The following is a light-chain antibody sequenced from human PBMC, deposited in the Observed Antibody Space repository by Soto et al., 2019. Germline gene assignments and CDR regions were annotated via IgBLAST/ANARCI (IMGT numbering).Light chain of an antibody. Sequence: DIQMTQSPSTLSASVGDRVTITCRASQSISSWLAWYQQKPGKAPKLLIYKASSLESGVPSRFSGSGSGTEFTLTIRSLRPDDFATYYCQQYNSYWTFGQGTRWIS. V-gene: IGKV1-5*03. CDR2: KAS. J-gene: IGKJ1*01. CDR3: QQYNSYWT. CDR1: QSISSW.